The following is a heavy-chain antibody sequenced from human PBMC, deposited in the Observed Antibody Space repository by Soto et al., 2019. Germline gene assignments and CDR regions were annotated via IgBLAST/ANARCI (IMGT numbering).Heavy chain of an antibody. J-gene: IGHJ4*02. D-gene: IGHD3-22*01. CDR3: ASSDSSGYSTFDY. CDR1: GGSISSSSYS. Sequence: QLQLQESGPGLVKPSETLSLTCTVSGGSISSSSYSWGWFRQPPGKGLEWIGSIYYTGSIYYNPSLKSRVTISVDTSKNQFSLKLRSVTAADTAVYYCASSDSSGYSTFDYWGQGTLVTVSS. V-gene: IGHV4-39*01. CDR2: IYYTGSI.